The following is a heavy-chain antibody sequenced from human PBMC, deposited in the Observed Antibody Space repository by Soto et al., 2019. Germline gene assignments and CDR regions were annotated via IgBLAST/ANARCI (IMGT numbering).Heavy chain of an antibody. CDR1: GYTFTSFS. D-gene: IGHD5-18*01. V-gene: IGHV1-3*05. Sequence: QVQLVQSGAEEKKPGASVKVSCKASGYTFTSFSMHWLRQAPGQRLEWMGWINAGNGNTKYSQKFLGRVAITRDTPAGTVYMGLSSLSSEDTVVYYCYSDDSISGGDYWGQGTLLTASS. CDR2: INAGNGNT. J-gene: IGHJ4*02. CDR3: YSDDSISGGDY.